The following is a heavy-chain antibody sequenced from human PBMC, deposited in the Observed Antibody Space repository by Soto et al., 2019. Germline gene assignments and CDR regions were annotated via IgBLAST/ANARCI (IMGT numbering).Heavy chain of an antibody. D-gene: IGHD6-13*01. CDR3: AKGGRQLVRYSFDY. CDR2: ISYDGSNE. V-gene: IGHV3-30*18. J-gene: IGHJ4*02. Sequence: QVQLVESGGGVVQPGRSLRLSCAASGFTFSSYGMHWVLQAPGKGLEWVAVISYDGSNEYYADSVKGRFTISRDNSKNTLYLQMNSLRAEDTAVYYCAKGGRQLVRYSFDYWGQGTLVTVSS. CDR1: GFTFSSYG.